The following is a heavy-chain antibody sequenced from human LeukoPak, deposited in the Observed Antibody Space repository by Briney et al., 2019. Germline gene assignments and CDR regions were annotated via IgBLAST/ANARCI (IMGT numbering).Heavy chain of an antibody. V-gene: IGHV4-39*01. CDR1: GGSINSGSYY. CDR3: ARRGRTGSTSDY. Sequence: SETLSLTCTVSGGSINSGSYYCGFIRQPPGKGLEWIGSLFYTGSTYYNPSLESRVTISADTSKNQFSLKLNSVTAADTAVYYCARRGRTGSTSDYWGQGTLVTVSS. J-gene: IGHJ4*02. CDR2: LFYTGST. D-gene: IGHD1-1*01.